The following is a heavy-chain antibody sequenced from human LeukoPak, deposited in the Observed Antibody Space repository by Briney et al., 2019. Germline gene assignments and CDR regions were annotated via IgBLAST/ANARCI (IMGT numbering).Heavy chain of an antibody. V-gene: IGHV4-39*01. Sequence: SETLSLTSTVSGGSISSSSYYWGWIRQPPGKGLEWIGSIYYSESTYYNPSLKRRVTLSVDTSKNQFSLTLSSVTAAETTVYYCARRPSGLLFNWFDPWGQGTLVTVSS. J-gene: IGHJ5*02. CDR1: GGSISSSSYY. D-gene: IGHD2-15*01. CDR2: IYYSEST. CDR3: ARRPSGLLFNWFDP.